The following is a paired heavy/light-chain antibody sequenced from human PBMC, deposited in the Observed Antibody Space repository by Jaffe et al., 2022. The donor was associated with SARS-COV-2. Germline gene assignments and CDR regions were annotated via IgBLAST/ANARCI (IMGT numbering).Light chain of an antibody. CDR2: KDS. Sequence: SYELTQPSSVSVSPGQTARITCSGDVLAKKYARWFQQKPGQAPVLVIYKDSERPSGIPERFSGSSSGTTVTLTISGAQVEDEADYYCYSAADNNVVFGGGTKLTVL. J-gene: IGLJ2*01. CDR3: YSAADNNVV. V-gene: IGLV3-27*01. CDR1: VLAKKY.
Heavy chain of an antibody. J-gene: IGHJ6*02. CDR3: TTAHVLLWFGEQRYGMDV. Sequence: EVQLVESGGGLVKPGGSLRLSCAASGFTFSNAWMSWVRQAPGKGLEWVGRIKSKTDGGTTDYAAPVKGRFTISRDDSKNTLYLQMNSLKTEDTAVYYCTTAHVLLWFGEQRYGMDVWGQGTTVTVSS. CDR2: IKSKTDGGTT. D-gene: IGHD3-10*01. CDR1: GFTFSNAW. V-gene: IGHV3-15*01.